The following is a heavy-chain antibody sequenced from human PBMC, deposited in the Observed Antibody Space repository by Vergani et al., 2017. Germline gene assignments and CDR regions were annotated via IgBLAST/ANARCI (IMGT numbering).Heavy chain of an antibody. Sequence: QVQVVQSGAEVKKSGASVKVSCKTSGYTFSNYYMHWVRQAPGQGLEWMGIINPSGGHTNYAQKFQGRVTMTRDTSTSTVYMELSSLRSEDTAIYYCARDSPYFRGDLDYWGQGTLVTVSS. CDR1: GYTFSNYY. D-gene: IGHD2-21*01. CDR2: INPSGGHT. CDR3: ARDSPYFRGDLDY. V-gene: IGHV1-46*01. J-gene: IGHJ4*02.